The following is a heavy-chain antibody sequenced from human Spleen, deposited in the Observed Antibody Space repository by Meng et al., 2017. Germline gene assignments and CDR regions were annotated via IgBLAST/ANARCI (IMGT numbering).Heavy chain of an antibody. J-gene: IGHJ4*02. D-gene: IGHD2-21*01. CDR3: ARIRAGIALYYFDY. Sequence: SGPTLVKPTETLTLTCTVSGFSLSNARRGVRWIRQPPGKALEWLAHILSNDEKSYSTSLKSRLTISKDTYKSQVVLTMTNMDPVDTATYYCARIRAGIALYYFDYWGQGTLVTVSS. V-gene: IGHV2-26*01. CDR1: GFSLSNARRG. CDR2: ILSNDEK.